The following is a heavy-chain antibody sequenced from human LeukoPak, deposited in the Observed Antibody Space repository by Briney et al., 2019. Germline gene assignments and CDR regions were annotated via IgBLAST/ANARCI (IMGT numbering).Heavy chain of an antibody. CDR3: AKDPFPMYYYDSSGYPAHMDV. CDR1: GLTFSIYG. CDR2: ISYDGSNK. Sequence: GGSLRLSCAACGLTFSIYGMYWVRQAPGKGLEGVAVISYDGSNKYYADSVKDRFTISRDNSKNTLYLQMNSLRAEDTAVYYCAKDPFPMYYYDSSGYPAHMDVWGKGTTVTVSS. J-gene: IGHJ6*03. V-gene: IGHV3-30*18. D-gene: IGHD3-22*01.